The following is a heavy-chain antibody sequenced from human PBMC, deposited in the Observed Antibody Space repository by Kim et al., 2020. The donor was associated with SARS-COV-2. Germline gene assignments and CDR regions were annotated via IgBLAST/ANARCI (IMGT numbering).Heavy chain of an antibody. CDR3: ARVGVVVGGFDY. CDR2: IYYSGST. Sequence: SETLSLTCTVSGGSISSGGYYWSWIRQHPGKGLEWIGYIYYSGSTYYNPSLKSRVTISVDTSKNQFSLKLSSVTAADTAVYYCARVGVVVGGFDYWGQGTLVTVSS. CDR1: GGSISSGGYY. J-gene: IGHJ4*02. D-gene: IGHD1-26*01. V-gene: IGHV4-31*03.